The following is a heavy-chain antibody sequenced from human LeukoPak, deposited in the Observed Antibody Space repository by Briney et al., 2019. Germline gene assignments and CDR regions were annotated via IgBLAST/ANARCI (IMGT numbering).Heavy chain of an antibody. CDR1: GYSISSGYY. Sequence: SETLSLTCTVSGYSISSGYYWGWIRQPPGKGLEWIGSIYHSGSTYYNPSLKSRVTISVDTSKNQFSLKLSSVTAADTAVYYCARIWWDYYYYMDVWGKGTTVTVSS. CDR3: ARIWWDYYYYMDV. CDR2: IYHSGST. D-gene: IGHD2-8*02. V-gene: IGHV4-38-2*02. J-gene: IGHJ6*03.